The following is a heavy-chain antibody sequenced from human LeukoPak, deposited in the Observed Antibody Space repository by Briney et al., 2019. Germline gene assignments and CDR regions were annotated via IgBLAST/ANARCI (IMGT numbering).Heavy chain of an antibody. CDR1: GYTFTGYY. D-gene: IGHD6-6*01. V-gene: IGHV1-2*02. Sequence: ASVKVSCKASGYTFTGYYMHWVRQAPGQGLEWMGWINPNSGGTNYAQKFQGRVTMTEDTSTDTAYMELSSLRSEDTAVYYCATAASGSSSPARYWFDPWGQGTLVTVSS. J-gene: IGHJ5*02. CDR3: ATAASGSSSPARYWFDP. CDR2: INPNSGGT.